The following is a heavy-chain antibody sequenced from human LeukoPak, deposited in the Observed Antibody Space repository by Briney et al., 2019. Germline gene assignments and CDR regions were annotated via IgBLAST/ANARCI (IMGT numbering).Heavy chain of an antibody. J-gene: IGHJ4*02. D-gene: IGHD3-22*01. CDR1: GGSISTTTYY. CDR3: ARRFDRNGRGAFDH. Sequence: SSETLSLTCTVSGGSISTTTYYWCYIRQPPGKGLEWIGSIAYSGSTYYNPSLRSRVSISIDTSENHFSLKLSSVTAADTAVYYCARRFDRNGRGAFDHWGQGSLVTVSS. CDR2: IAYSGST. V-gene: IGHV4-39*01.